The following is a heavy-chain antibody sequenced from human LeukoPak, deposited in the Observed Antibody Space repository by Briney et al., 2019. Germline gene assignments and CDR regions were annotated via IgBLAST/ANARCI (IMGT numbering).Heavy chain of an antibody. CDR1: GFTFDDFV. Sequence: GGSLRLSCAASGFTFDDFVMHWVRQAPGKGLEWVSLITWNGDNTYYADSVKGRFTISRDNSKKSLYLQMNSLRVEDTGLYYCAKVTSRYYDFWSGYGNWGQGTLVTVSS. J-gene: IGHJ4*02. D-gene: IGHD3-3*01. V-gene: IGHV3-43D*03. CDR3: AKVTSRYYDFWSGYGN. CDR2: ITWNGDNT.